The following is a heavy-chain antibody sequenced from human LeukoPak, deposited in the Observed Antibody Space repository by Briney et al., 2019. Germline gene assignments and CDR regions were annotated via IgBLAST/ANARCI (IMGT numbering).Heavy chain of an antibody. V-gene: IGHV4-34*01. J-gene: IGHJ3*02. CDR1: GGSFSGYY. Sequence: SETLSLTCAVYGGSFSGYYWSWIRQPPGKGLEWVGEINHSGSTNYNPSLKSRVTISVDTSKNQFSLKLSSVTAADTAVYYCARGGIYYDSSGYRDAFDIWGQGTMVTVSS. D-gene: IGHD3-22*01. CDR3: ARGGIYYDSSGYRDAFDI. CDR2: INHSGST.